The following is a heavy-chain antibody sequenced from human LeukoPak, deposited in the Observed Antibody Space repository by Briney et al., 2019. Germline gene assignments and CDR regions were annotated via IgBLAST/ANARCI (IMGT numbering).Heavy chain of an antibody. Sequence: PSETLSLTCTVSGGSISSYYWSWIRQPPGKGLEWIGYIYYSGSTNYNPSLKSRVTISVDTSKNQFSLKLSSVTAADTAVYYCARKYSSGWQEDYWGQGTLVTVSS. CDR3: ARKYSSGWQEDY. V-gene: IGHV4-59*01. J-gene: IGHJ4*02. CDR2: IYYSGST. D-gene: IGHD6-19*01. CDR1: GGSISSYY.